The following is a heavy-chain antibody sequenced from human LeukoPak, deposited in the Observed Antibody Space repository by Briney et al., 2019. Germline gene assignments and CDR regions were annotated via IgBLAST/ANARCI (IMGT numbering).Heavy chain of an antibody. CDR2: IHRDGRT. D-gene: IGHD3-9*01. CDR3: GKTDIYFNPIDY. CDR1: GVSISSSEW. J-gene: IGHJ4*02. V-gene: IGHV4-4*02. Sequence: SGTLSLTCAVSGVSISSSEWWIWVRQPPGQGLEWIGEIHRDGRTRYNPSLKSRVTMSMDYSKNQFSLSVTSVTAADTAIYYCGKTDIYFNPIDYWGAGSRVTVSS.